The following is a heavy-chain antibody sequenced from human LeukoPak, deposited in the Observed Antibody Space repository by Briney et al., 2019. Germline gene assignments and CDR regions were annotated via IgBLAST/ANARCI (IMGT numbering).Heavy chain of an antibody. CDR3: ARDKGWFGELSDADALDI. CDR2: IKSDGSSP. V-gene: IGHV3-74*01. J-gene: IGHJ3*02. D-gene: IGHD3-10*01. CDR1: GFTLNSYG. Sequence: PGGSLRLSCEASGFTLNSYGMHWVRQVPGKGLLWVSRIKSDGSSPTYADSVKDRFSISRDIVKNTLFLQMNSLRAEDTAVYYCARDKGWFGELSDADALDIWGQGTVVTVSS.